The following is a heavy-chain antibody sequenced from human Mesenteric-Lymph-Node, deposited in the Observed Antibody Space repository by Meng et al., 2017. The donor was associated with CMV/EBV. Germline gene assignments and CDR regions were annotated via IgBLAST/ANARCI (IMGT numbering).Heavy chain of an antibody. CDR1: GYTFTGYY. J-gene: IGHJ6*02. D-gene: IGHD2-2*01. V-gene: IGHV1-2*02. CDR2: INPNSGGT. Sequence: ASVKVSCKASGYTFTGYYMHWVRQAPGQGLEWMGWINPNSGGTNYAQKFQGRVTMTRDTSISTAYMELSRLRSDDTAVYYCARDLGVVVPEVGYYYGMDVWGQGTTVTV. CDR3: ARDLGVVVPEVGYYYGMDV.